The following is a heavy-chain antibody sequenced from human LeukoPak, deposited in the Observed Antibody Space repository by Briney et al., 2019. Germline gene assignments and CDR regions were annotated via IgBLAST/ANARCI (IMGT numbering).Heavy chain of an antibody. Sequence: PSETLSLTCSVSGGSIISAVRYWDWIRQPPGKGLEWIGSILYTGSSWVKPSLHSRASISVDTSRNQFSLRLYSVSATDTALYYCARRASGSGGTQAGMDVWGQGTTVIVSS. J-gene: IGHJ6*02. V-gene: IGHV4-39*01. CDR3: ARRASGSGGTQAGMDV. CDR2: ILYTGSS. CDR1: GGSIISAVRY. D-gene: IGHD2-15*01.